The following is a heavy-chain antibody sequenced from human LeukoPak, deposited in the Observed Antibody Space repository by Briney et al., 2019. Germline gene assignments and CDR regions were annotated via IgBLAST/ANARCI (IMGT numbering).Heavy chain of an antibody. CDR3: TRLYYYDNRGAFDY. CDR1: GYSFTSYW. V-gene: IGHV5-51*01. D-gene: IGHD3-22*01. CDR2: ISPADSAT. J-gene: IGHJ4*02. Sequence: GESLKISCKGSGYSFTSYWIAWVRQMPGKGLEWMGIISPADSATRYSPSFQGQVTISADKSSNTAYLQWSSLKASDTAMYYCTRLYYYDNRGAFDYWGQGTLVTVSS.